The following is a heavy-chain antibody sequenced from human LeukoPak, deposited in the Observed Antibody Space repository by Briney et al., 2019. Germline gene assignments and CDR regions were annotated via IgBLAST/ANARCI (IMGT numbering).Heavy chain of an antibody. CDR1: GFTFSSYW. D-gene: IGHD6-13*01. CDR2: INSDGSST. V-gene: IGHV3-74*01. CDR3: ARRIAAAAAPYYFDY. Sequence: GGSLRLSCAASGFTFSSYWMHWVRQAPGKGLLWLSRINSDGSSTSYADSVKGRFTISRDNAKNTLYLQMNSLRAEDTAVYYCARRIAAAAAPYYFDYWGQGTLVTVSS. J-gene: IGHJ4*02.